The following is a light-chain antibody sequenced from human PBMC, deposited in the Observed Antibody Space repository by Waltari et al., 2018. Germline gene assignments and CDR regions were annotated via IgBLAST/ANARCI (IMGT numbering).Light chain of an antibody. CDR2: HAS. V-gene: IGKV3-20*01. J-gene: IGKJ1*01. Sequence: SCRASPSISKYLAWYQQKPGQAPRLLSYHASSRAAGIPDRFSGSGSGTDFSLTSSRLEPEDFAVYYCQHYESLPVTFGQGTKVEIK. CDR1: PSISKY. CDR3: QHYESLPVT.